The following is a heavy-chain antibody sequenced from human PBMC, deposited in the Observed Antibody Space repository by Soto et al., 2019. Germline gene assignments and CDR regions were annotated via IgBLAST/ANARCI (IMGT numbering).Heavy chain of an antibody. CDR3: ARDPLRSRYSGYDYFDY. CDR2: ISYDGTNE. J-gene: IGHJ4*02. Sequence: GGSLRLSCAASGFTFSSYAMHWVRQAPGKGLEWVAVISYDGTNEYYADSVKGRFTISRDNSKNTLYLQMNSLRAEDTAVYYCARDPLRSRYSGYDYFDYWGQETLVTVSS. V-gene: IGHV3-30-3*01. CDR1: GFTFSSYA. D-gene: IGHD5-12*01.